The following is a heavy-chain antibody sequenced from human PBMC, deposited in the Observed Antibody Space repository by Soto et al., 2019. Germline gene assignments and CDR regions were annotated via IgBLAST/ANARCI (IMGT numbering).Heavy chain of an antibody. D-gene: IGHD2-2*01. Sequence: ASVKVSCKVSGYTLTELSMHWVRQAPGKGLEWMGGFDPEDGETIYAQKFQGRVTMTEDTSTDTAYMELSRLTSEDTAVYFCARAFVNCISPNCYRIQPDWFDPWGQGTLVTVSS. CDR2: FDPEDGET. J-gene: IGHJ5*02. CDR1: GYTLTELS. CDR3: ARAFVNCISPNCYRIQPDWFDP. V-gene: IGHV1-24*01.